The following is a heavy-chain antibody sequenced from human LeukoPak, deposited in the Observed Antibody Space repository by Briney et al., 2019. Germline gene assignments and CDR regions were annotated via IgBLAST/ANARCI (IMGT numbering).Heavy chain of an antibody. V-gene: IGHV3-30*18. CDR1: GFTFSSYG. D-gene: IGHD3-10*01. CDR2: ISYDGSNK. Sequence: RSLRLSCAASGFTFSSYGMHWVRQAPGKGLEWVAVISYDGSNKYYADSVKGRFTISRDNSKNTLYLQMNSLRAEDTAVYYCAKERQDYYGSGSYYRGFDYWGQGTLVTVSS. CDR3: AKERQDYYGSGSYYRGFDY. J-gene: IGHJ4*02.